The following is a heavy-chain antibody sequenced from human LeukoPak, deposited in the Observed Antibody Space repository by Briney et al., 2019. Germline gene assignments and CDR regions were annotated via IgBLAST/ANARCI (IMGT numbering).Heavy chain of an antibody. CDR2: INHSGST. CDR3: VRGFSYDSSASSFDI. CDR1: GGSFSGYY. J-gene: IGHJ3*02. Sequence: PSETLSLTCAVYGGSFSGYYWSWIRQPPGKGLEWIGEINHSGSTNYNPSLKSRVTISVDTSKNQFSLKLSSVTAADTAVYYCVRGFSYDSSASSFDIWGQGTMVTVSS. V-gene: IGHV4-34*01. D-gene: IGHD3-22*01.